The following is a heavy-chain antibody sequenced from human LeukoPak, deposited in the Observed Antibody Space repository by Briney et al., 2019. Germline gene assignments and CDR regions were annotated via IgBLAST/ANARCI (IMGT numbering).Heavy chain of an antibody. V-gene: IGHV4-39*07. Sequence: SETLSLTCTVSDGSISRSTYYWGWIRQPPGKGLEWIGSIYYAGSTYYNPSLKSRVTMSVDTSHNQFFLKLNSVTAADTAVYYCAREARSGYEGFWSDPWGQGTVVTVSS. D-gene: IGHD5-12*01. CDR3: AREARSGYEGFWSDP. J-gene: IGHJ5*02. CDR2: IYYAGST. CDR1: DGSISRSTYY.